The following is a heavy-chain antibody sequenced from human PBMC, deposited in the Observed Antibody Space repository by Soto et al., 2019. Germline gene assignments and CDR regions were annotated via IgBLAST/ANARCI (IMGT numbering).Heavy chain of an antibody. CDR1: GYSFTSYW. D-gene: IGHD6-19*01. V-gene: IGHV5-51*01. Sequence: GESLNISCKGSGYSFTSYWIGWVRQMPGKGLEWMGFIYPGDSDTRYSTSFQGQVTISADKYISTAYLQWSSLKASDTAMYYCAIHGSQGIAVGGTYYYGIDVWGQGTTIPVS. CDR2: IYPGDSDT. CDR3: AIHGSQGIAVGGTYYYGIDV. J-gene: IGHJ6*02.